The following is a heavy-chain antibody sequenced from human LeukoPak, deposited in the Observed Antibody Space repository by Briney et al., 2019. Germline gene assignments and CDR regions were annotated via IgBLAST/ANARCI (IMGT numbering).Heavy chain of an antibody. D-gene: IGHD3-10*01. Sequence: GGSLRLSCAASGFTFSSYWMSWVRQAPGKGLEWVATIRQDESEKYYVDSVKGRFTISRDNAKNSVYLHMNSLRAEDTALYYCARLSAYYYGSYFYYYMDVWGKGTTVTVSS. CDR3: ARLSAYYYGSYFYYYMDV. J-gene: IGHJ6*03. CDR2: IRQDESEK. V-gene: IGHV3-7*01. CDR1: GFTFSSYW.